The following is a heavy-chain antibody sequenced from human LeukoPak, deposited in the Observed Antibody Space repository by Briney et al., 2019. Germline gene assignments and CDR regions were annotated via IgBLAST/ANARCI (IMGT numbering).Heavy chain of an antibody. J-gene: IGHJ3*02. D-gene: IGHD5-12*01. Sequence: PGGSLRLSCAASGFTFSSYSMNWVGQAPGKGLEWVSSISSSSSYIYYADSVKGRFTISRDNAKNSLYLQMNSLRAEDTAVYYCARSGRGYEDAFDIWGQGTMVIVSS. V-gene: IGHV3-21*01. CDR3: ARSGRGYEDAFDI. CDR2: ISSSSSYI. CDR1: GFTFSSYS.